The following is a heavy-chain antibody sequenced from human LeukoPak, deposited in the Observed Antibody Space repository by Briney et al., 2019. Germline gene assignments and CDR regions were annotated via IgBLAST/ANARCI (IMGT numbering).Heavy chain of an antibody. CDR1: GFTFSSYS. V-gene: IGHV3-21*01. D-gene: IGHD3-22*01. CDR2: ITSSSSYI. Sequence: TGGSLRLSCAASGFTFSSYSMTWVRQAPGKGLEWASSITSSSSYIHYADSVKGRFTISRDNAKNSLYLQMNNLRAEDTAVYYCARDVVFYYFDSSGYFGAFDIWGQGTMVTVSS. J-gene: IGHJ3*02. CDR3: ARDVVFYYFDSSGYFGAFDI.